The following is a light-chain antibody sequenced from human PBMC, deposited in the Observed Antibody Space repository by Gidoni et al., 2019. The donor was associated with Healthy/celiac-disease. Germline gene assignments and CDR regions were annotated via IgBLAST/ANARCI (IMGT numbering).Light chain of an antibody. CDR3: QQYNNWPPWT. CDR1: QSVNSN. CDR2: GAS. Sequence: EVVMTQSPATLSVFPGERATLSCRASQSVNSNLAWYQQKPCQAPRLLIYGASTRATGIPARFSGSGSGTEFTLTISSLQSEDFAVYYCQQYNNWPPWTFGQGTKVEIK. V-gene: IGKV3-15*01. J-gene: IGKJ1*01.